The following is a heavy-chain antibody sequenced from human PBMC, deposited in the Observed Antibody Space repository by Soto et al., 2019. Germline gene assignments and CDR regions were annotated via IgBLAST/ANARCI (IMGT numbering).Heavy chain of an antibody. D-gene: IGHD2-2*01. CDR2: IIPIFGTA. CDR1: GGTFSSYA. CDR3: ARALYQLLVYYYYGMDV. V-gene: IGHV1-69*13. J-gene: IGHJ6*02. Sequence: SVKVSCKASGGTFSSYAISWVRQTPGQGLEWMGGIIPIFGTANYAQKFQGRVTITADESTSTAYMELSSLRSEDTAVYYCARALYQLLVYYYYGMDVWGQGTTVTVSS.